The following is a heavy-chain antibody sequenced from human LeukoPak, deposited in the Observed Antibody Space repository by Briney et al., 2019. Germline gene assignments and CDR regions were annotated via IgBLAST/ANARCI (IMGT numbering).Heavy chain of an antibody. V-gene: IGHV3-21*01. CDR3: ARAGYSSSWYIGY. CDR2: ISSSSSYI. J-gene: IGHJ4*02. CDR1: GFSLRRYR. D-gene: IGHD6-13*01. Sequence: GGSLRLSCAASGFSLRRYRMNWVPQSPEKALECVSSISSSSSYIYYADSVKGRFTIFRDNAKNSLYLQMNSQRAEYTAVYYCARAGYSSSWYIGYWGQGTLVTVSS.